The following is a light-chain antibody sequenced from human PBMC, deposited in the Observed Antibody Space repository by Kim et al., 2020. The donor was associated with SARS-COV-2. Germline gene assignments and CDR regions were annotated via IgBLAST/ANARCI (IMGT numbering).Light chain of an antibody. CDR1: QVISNY. Sequence: DIQLTQSPSSLSASVGDGVTIACRADQVISNYLAWYQRKPGRPPTLLIYDASGLQSGVPSRFSGSRSGTDFTLTISSLQPEDVGTYYCQQYDSVPWTFGQETKVDIK. CDR3: QQYDSVPWT. J-gene: IGKJ1*01. V-gene: IGKV1-27*01. CDR2: DAS.